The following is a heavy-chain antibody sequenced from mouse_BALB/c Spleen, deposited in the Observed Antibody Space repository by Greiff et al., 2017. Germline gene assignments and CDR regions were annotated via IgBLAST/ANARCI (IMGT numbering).Heavy chain of an antibody. Sequence: EVKLQESGPELVKPGASVKISCKASGYSFTGYFMNWVMQSHGKGLEWIGRINPYNGDTFYNQKFKGKATLTVDKSSSTAHMELRSLASEDSAVYYCARGEDLLRLRAMDYWGQGTSVTVSS. CDR3: ARGEDLLRLRAMDY. CDR2: INPYNGDT. V-gene: IGHV1-20*02. J-gene: IGHJ4*01. CDR1: GYSFTGYF. D-gene: IGHD1-2*01.